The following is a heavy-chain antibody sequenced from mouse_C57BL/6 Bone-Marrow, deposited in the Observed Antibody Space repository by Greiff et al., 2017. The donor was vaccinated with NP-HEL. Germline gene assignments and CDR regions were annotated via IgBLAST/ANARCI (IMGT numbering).Heavy chain of an antibody. CDR2: IDPSDSYT. V-gene: IGHV1-69*01. Sequence: QVQLQQPGAELVMPGASVKLSCKASGYTFTSYWMHWVKQRPGQGLEWIGEIDPSDSYTNYNQKFKGKSTLTVDKSSSTAYMQLSSLTSEDSAVYYCAREARNYPLGYWGKGTTLTVSS. CDR1: GYTFTSYW. CDR3: AREARNYPLGY. D-gene: IGHD2-1*01. J-gene: IGHJ2*01.